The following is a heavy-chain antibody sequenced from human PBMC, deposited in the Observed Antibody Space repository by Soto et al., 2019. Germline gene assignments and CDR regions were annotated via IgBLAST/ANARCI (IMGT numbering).Heavy chain of an antibody. CDR2: IYYSGST. Sequence: SETLCLTCSVSGGSSSGYDWSWIRQPPGKGLEWIGYIYYSGSTNYNPSLKSRVTISVDTSKNQFSLKLSSVTAADTAVYYCARLLAYSNYVRWIDPWGQGTLVTVSS. CDR3: ARLLAYSNYVRWIDP. J-gene: IGHJ5*02. V-gene: IGHV4-59*08. D-gene: IGHD4-4*01. CDR1: GGSSSGYD.